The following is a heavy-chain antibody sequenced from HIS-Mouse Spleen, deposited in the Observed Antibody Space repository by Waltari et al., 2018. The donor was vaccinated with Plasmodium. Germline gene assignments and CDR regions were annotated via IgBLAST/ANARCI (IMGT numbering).Heavy chain of an antibody. D-gene: IGHD1-26*01. J-gene: IGHJ3*02. CDR1: GGSISSSSYY. CDR2: IYYSGST. Sequence: QLQLQESGPGLVKPSETLSLTCTVSGGSISSSSYYWGWIRQPPGKGLEWIGSIYYSGSTYDNPSLKSRVTISVDTSKNQFSLKLSSVTAADTAVYYCARRENHPRVAFDIWGQGTMVTVSS. CDR3: ARRENHPRVAFDI. V-gene: IGHV4-39*07.